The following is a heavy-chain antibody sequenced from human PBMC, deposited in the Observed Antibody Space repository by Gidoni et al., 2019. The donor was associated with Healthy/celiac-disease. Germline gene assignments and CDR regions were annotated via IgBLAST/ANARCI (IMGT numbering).Heavy chain of an antibody. Sequence: QVQLVESGGGVVQPGASLRLSCAAPGFSFRTFAMHWVRQAPGSGLEWVAAISSDGYNEYYADSVKGRFTISRDFSQNTLFLQINSLRPADTAVYYCATEGNWNYGLCFDYWGQGTLVTVSS. V-gene: IGHV3-30*04. CDR2: ISSDGYNE. J-gene: IGHJ4*02. D-gene: IGHD1-7*01. CDR1: GFSFRTFA. CDR3: ATEGNWNYGLCFDY.